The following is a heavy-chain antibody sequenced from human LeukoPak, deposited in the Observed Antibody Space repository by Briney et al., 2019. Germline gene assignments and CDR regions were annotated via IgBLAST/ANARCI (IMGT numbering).Heavy chain of an antibody. CDR3: ARDNFIGAAGTGYFQH. D-gene: IGHD6-13*01. CDR2: ISYDGSNK. V-gene: IGHV3-30*04. CDR1: GFTFSSYA. J-gene: IGHJ1*01. Sequence: GGSLRLSCAASGFTFSSYAMHWVRQAPGKGLEWVAVISYDGSNKYYADSVKGRFTISRDNSKNTLYLQMNSLRAEDTAVYYCARDNFIGAAGTGYFQHWGQGTLVTVSS.